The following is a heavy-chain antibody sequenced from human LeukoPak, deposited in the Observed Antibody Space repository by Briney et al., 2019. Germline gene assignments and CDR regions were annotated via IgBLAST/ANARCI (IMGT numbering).Heavy chain of an antibody. CDR2: IYTSGST. CDR3: ARDYYDSSGYYLRGYYYGMDV. V-gene: IGHV4-4*07. Sequence: SETLSLTCTVSGGSISSYYWSWIRQPAGKGLEWIARIYTSGSTNYNPSLKSRVTMSVDTSKNQFSLKLSSVTAADTAVYYCARDYYDSSGYYLRGYYYGMDVWGQGTTVTVSS. D-gene: IGHD3-22*01. J-gene: IGHJ6*02. CDR1: GGSISSYY.